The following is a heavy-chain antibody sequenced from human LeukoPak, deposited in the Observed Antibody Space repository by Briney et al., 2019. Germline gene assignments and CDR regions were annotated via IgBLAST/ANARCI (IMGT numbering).Heavy chain of an antibody. J-gene: IGHJ4*02. CDR3: GGDWEDSAEYIDF. CDR2: INNNNGAW. D-gene: IGHD1-26*01. V-gene: IGHV1-18*01. CDR1: GVTFINYG. Sequence: ASVKVSCKTSGVTFINYGISWVRQVPGQGLEWMAWINNNNGAWTNNQNFSDRITLTIDTSTDTAYMELRRLAPDDASEYYCGGDWEDSAEYIDFWGQGTLVTVSS.